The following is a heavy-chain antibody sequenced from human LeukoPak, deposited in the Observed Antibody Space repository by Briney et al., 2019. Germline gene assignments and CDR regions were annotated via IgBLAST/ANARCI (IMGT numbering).Heavy chain of an antibody. V-gene: IGHV6-1*01. Sequence: SQTLSLTCAISGYSVSTNRASWTWIRQSPSRGLEWLGRTYYRSKWYNDYAVSLKSRISINPDTSKNQFSPQLNSVTPEDTAVYYCSRSDGASDFDYWGQGTLVTVSS. J-gene: IGHJ4*02. D-gene: IGHD5-24*01. CDR1: GYSVSTNRAS. CDR3: SRSDGASDFDY. CDR2: TYYRSKWYN.